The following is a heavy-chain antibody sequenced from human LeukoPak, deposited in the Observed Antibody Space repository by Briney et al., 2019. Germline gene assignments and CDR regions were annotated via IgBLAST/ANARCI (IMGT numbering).Heavy chain of an antibody. CDR1: GFTFSSCA. Sequence: GSLRLSCAVSGFTFSSCAMHWVRQAPGKGLEWVAVISYNGNDKYNADSVKGRFTISRDNSKNTLYLQMNSLRAEDTAVYYCARDRDLGAAAYYFDYWGQGTLITVSS. J-gene: IGHJ4*02. CDR3: ARDRDLGAAAYYFDY. D-gene: IGHD6-13*01. V-gene: IGHV3-30-3*01. CDR2: ISYNGNDK.